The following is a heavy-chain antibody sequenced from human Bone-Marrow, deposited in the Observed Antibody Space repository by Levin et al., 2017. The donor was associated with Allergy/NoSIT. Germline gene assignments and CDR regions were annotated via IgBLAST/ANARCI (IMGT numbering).Heavy chain of an antibody. Sequence: GESLKISCAASGFTFSSYAMHWVRQAPGKGLEWVAVISYDGSNKYYADSVKGRFTISRDNSKNTLYLQMNSLRAEDTAVYYCARDISYSSSPRGAFDIWGQGTMVTVSS. D-gene: IGHD6-6*01. CDR3: ARDISYSSSPRGAFDI. J-gene: IGHJ3*02. CDR2: ISYDGSNK. V-gene: IGHV3-30*04. CDR1: GFTFSSYA.